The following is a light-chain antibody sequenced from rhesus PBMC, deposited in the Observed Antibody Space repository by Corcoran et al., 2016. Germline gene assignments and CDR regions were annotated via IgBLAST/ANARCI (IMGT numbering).Light chain of an antibody. J-gene: IGKJ4*01. CDR3: QQRNSYPLT. V-gene: IGKV1-38*01. CDR1: QGISSY. CDR2: DVS. Sequence: DIQLTQSPSSLSASVGDRVTITCRASQGISSYLAWYQRQSGKAPNLLIYDVSNLQSEVPSSFSGSGSGTEFTLTISSRQPEDFATYYCQQRNSYPLTFGGGTKVEIK.